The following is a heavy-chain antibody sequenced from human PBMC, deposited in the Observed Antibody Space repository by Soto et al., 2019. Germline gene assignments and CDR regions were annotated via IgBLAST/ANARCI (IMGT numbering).Heavy chain of an antibody. CDR1: GFTFSDYT. Sequence: GGSLRLSCVASGFTFSDYTMNWVRLAPGKGLEWVSYIIGSSNSMYYADSVKGRFTISRDNAKNSLYLQMNSLRVEDTSVYYCARELWNGHYYYMDVWGRGTTVTVSS. CDR2: IIGSSNSM. J-gene: IGHJ6*03. D-gene: IGHD1-1*01. V-gene: IGHV3-48*01. CDR3: ARELWNGHYYYMDV.